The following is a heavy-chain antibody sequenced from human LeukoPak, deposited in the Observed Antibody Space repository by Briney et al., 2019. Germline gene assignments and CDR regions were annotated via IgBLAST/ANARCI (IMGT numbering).Heavy chain of an antibody. CDR1: GFTLNNAC. D-gene: IGHD3-16*01. Sequence: GESLRLPCTASGFTLNNACMSGVRQAPGGGLEWGDRLRGKSDGGSTDSATSVRGRFTISADDSKNTLFVQMDSLKPEDTGVSFCTTLTSAGFGHYYMDVWGKGTTVTVSS. CDR3: TTLTSAGFGHYYMDV. V-gene: IGHV3-15*01. J-gene: IGHJ6*03. CDR2: LRGKSDGGST.